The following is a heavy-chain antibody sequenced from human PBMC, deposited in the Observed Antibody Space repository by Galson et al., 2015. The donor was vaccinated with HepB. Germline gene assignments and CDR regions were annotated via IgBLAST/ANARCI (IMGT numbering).Heavy chain of an antibody. D-gene: IGHD6-13*01. CDR1: GFTFSSYS. J-gene: IGHJ6*03. CDR2: INGGGDT. V-gene: IGHV3-53*01. CDR3: ARSGREYTSSRCHYCYMDV. Sequence: LRLSCAASGFTFSSYSMNWVRQAPGKGLEWVSIINGGGDTYYADSVKGRFIISRDNSKNTLYLQMNSLRAEDTAVYYCARSGREYTSSRCHYCYMDVWGKGTTVTVSS.